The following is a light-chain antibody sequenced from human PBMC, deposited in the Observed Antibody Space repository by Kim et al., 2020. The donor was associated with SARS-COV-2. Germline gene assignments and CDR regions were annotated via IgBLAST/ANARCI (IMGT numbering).Light chain of an antibody. CDR2: AAS. CDR3: QQSYSTPPYT. Sequence: ASVGDRVTITCRASQSISSYLNWYQQKPGKAPKLLIYAASSLQSGVPSRFSGSGSGTDFSLTISSLQPEDFATYYCQQSYSTPPYTFGQGTKLEI. V-gene: IGKV1-39*01. CDR1: QSISSY. J-gene: IGKJ2*01.